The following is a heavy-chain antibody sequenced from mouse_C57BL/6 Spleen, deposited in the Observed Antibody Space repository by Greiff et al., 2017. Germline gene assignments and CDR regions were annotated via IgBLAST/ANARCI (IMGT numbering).Heavy chain of an antibody. CDR1: GYTFTSYC. D-gene: IGHD2-1*01. Sequence: QVQLKQPGAELVKPGASVKLSCKASGYTFTSYCMQWVKQRPEQSLEWIGEIDPSASCTNYNQKFKGKATLTVDTSSSTAYMQLSSLTSEDSAVYYCARRLLWPWYFDVGGTGTTVTVSS. V-gene: IGHV1-50*01. J-gene: IGHJ1*03. CDR2: IDPSASCT. CDR3: ARRLLWPWYFDV.